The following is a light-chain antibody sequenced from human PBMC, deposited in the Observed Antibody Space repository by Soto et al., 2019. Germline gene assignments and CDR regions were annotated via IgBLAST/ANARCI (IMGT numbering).Light chain of an antibody. J-gene: IGKJ3*01. CDR2: DAS. Sequence: EIVLTQSPATLSLSPGERATLSGRASQSVSRHLAWYQQKPGQAPRLLIYDASNRATGIPARFSGSGSGTDFTLTISSLEPEDFAVYYCQQYYSLPLTFGPGTKVDI. CDR3: QQYYSLPLT. V-gene: IGKV3-11*01. CDR1: QSVSRH.